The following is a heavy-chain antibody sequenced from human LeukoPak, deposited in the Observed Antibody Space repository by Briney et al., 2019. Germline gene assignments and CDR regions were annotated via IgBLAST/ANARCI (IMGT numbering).Heavy chain of an antibody. Sequence: SETLSLTCTVSGGSISSSSYYWGWIRQPPGKGLEWIGSIYYSGSTYYNPSLKSRVTISVDTSKNQFSLKLSSVTAADTAVYYCARGYSSGWYLDPFDYWGQGTLVTVSS. J-gene: IGHJ4*02. CDR3: ARGYSSGWYLDPFDY. CDR1: GGSISSSSYY. V-gene: IGHV4-39*01. D-gene: IGHD6-19*01. CDR2: IYYSGST.